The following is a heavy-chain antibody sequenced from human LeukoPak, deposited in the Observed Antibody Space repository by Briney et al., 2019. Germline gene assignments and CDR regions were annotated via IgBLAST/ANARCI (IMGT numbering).Heavy chain of an antibody. CDR3: TRDEYLDY. J-gene: IGHJ4*02. CDR1: GFTFGDYA. Sequence: PGGSLRLSCTASGFTFGDYAMSWVRQAPGKGLEWVGFTRSKAYGGTTEYAASVKGRFTISRDDSKSIAYLQMNSLKTEDTAVYYCTRDEYLDYWGQGTLVTVSS. V-gene: IGHV3-49*04. CDR2: TRSKAYGGTT.